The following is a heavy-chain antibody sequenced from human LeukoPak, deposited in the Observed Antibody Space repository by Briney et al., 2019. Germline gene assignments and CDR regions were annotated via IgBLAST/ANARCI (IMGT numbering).Heavy chain of an antibody. D-gene: IGHD2-15*01. Sequence: SQTPSLTCAISGDSVSSNSAAWNWIRQSPSRGLEWLGRTYYRSKWYNDYAVSVKSRITINPDTSKNQFSLQLNSVTPEDTAVYYCARGPLYCSGGSCYWDYWGQGTLVTVSS. CDR1: GDSVSSNSAA. CDR3: ARGPLYCSGGSCYWDY. CDR2: TYYRSKWYN. V-gene: IGHV6-1*01. J-gene: IGHJ4*02.